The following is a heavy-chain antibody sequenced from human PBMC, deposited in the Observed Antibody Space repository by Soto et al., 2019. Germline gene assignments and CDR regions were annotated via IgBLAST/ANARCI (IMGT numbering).Heavy chain of an antibody. Sequence: PSETLSLTCTVSGGSISSGGYYWSWIRQHPGKGLEWIGYIYYSGSTYYNPSLKSRVTISVDTSKNQFSLKLSSVTAADTAVYYCARAIRPHNWFDPWGQGTLVTVSS. J-gene: IGHJ5*02. CDR2: IYYSGST. V-gene: IGHV4-31*02. CDR1: GGSISSGGYY. CDR3: ARAIRPHNWFDP. D-gene: IGHD2-21*01.